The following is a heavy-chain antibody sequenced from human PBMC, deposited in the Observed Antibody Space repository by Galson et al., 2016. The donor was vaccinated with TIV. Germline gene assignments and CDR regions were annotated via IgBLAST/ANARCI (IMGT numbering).Heavy chain of an antibody. Sequence: CLRLSCAASGFTLRNYVMSWVRRAPGKGLEWVSVVSGSGDSTYYADSVRGRFIISRDNSKNTLYLQMNSLRPEDTAVYYCAKRRVLTPKYQYNYGMDVWGQGTTVTVSS. CDR2: VSGSGDST. CDR1: GFTLRNYV. D-gene: IGHD4-23*01. J-gene: IGHJ6*02. CDR3: AKRRVLTPKYQYNYGMDV. V-gene: IGHV3-23*01.